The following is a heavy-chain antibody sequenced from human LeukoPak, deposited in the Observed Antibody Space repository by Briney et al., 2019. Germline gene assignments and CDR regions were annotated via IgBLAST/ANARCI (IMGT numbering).Heavy chain of an antibody. Sequence: SETLSLTCTVSGGSISSSSYYWGWIRQPPGKGLEWIGSIYYSGSTYYNPSLKSRVTISVDTSKNQFSLKLSSVTAADTAVYYCARGSLAAAIDYCGQGTLVTGSS. D-gene: IGHD6-13*01. V-gene: IGHV4-39*07. CDR3: ARGSLAAAIDY. CDR1: GGSISSSSYY. J-gene: IGHJ4*02. CDR2: IYYSGST.